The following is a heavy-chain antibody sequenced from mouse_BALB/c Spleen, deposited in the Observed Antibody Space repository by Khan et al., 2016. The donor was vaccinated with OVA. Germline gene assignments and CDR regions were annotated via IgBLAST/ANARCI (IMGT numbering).Heavy chain of an antibody. Sequence: VQLQQSGPELEKPGASVKISCKASGYSFTGYNMNWVKQSNGKSLEWIGNIDPYYGGATYNQKFKGKATLTVDKSSRPAYMQLKSLTSEESAVYYCTRGYGNYVRDYFDHWGQGTTLTVSS. J-gene: IGHJ2*01. CDR3: TRGYGNYVRDYFDH. CDR2: IDPYYGGA. V-gene: IGHV1-39*01. CDR1: GYSFTGYN. D-gene: IGHD2-1*01.